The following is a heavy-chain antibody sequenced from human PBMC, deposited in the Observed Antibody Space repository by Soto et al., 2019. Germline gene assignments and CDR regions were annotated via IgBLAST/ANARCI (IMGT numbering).Heavy chain of an antibody. CDR1: GFTVNNNY. Sequence: EVQLVESGGGLIQPGGSLRLSCAASGFTVNNNYMIWVRQAPGKGLEWVSVIYSSGNPHYADSVRGRFTISRDESNNTLYLQMNSLRDEDTAVYYCATSPCVAVWGQGTTVTVSS. V-gene: IGHV3-53*01. J-gene: IGHJ6*02. CDR3: ATSPCVAV. CDR2: IYSSGNP.